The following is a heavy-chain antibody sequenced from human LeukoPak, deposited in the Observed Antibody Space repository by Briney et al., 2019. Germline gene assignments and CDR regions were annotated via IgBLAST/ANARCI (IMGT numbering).Heavy chain of an antibody. CDR3: ATGQWLVGTPFDY. D-gene: IGHD6-19*01. V-gene: IGHV1-24*01. CDR1: GYTLTELS. Sequence: ASVKVSCKVSGYTLTELSMHWVRQAPGKGLEWMGGFDPEDGETIYAQKFQGRVTMTEDTSTDTAYMELSSLRSEDTAVYYRATGQWLVGTPFDYWGQGTLVTVSS. CDR2: FDPEDGET. J-gene: IGHJ4*02.